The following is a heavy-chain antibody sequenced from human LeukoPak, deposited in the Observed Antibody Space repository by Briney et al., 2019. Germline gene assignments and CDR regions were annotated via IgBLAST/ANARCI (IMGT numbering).Heavy chain of an antibody. V-gene: IGHV7-4-1*02. CDR3: ARVSGYYDILTGYQPDFDY. J-gene: IGHJ4*02. Sequence: ASVKVSCKASGYTFTSYAMNWVRQAPGQGLEWMGWINTNTGNPTYAQGFTGRFVFSLDTSVSTAYLQISSLKAEDTAVYYCARVSGYYDILTGYQPDFDYWGQGTLVTVSS. CDR2: INTNTGNP. D-gene: IGHD3-9*01. CDR1: GYTFTSYA.